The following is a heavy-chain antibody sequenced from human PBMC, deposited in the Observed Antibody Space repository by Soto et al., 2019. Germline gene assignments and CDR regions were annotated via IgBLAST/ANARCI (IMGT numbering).Heavy chain of an antibody. CDR2: IYYSGGT. D-gene: IGHD6-19*01. J-gene: IGHJ4*02. Sequence: PSETLSLTCTVSGGSISSGGYYWSWIRQHPGKGLECIGYIYYSGGTYYNPSLKSRVTMSVDTSKNQFSLKLSSVTAADTAVYYCARNRAVAGTWYDYWGQGALVTVSS. CDR3: ARNRAVAGTWYDY. CDR1: GGSISSGGYY. V-gene: IGHV4-31*03.